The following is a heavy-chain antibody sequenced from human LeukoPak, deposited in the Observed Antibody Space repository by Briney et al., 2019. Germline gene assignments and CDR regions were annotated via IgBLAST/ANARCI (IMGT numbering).Heavy chain of an antibody. D-gene: IGHD7-27*01. CDR1: GFTFSSYE. CDR3: VQDWVWGAFGS. V-gene: IGHV3-23*01. J-gene: IGHJ4*02. CDR2: ITSDSRGI. Sequence: SGGSLRLSCAASGFTFSSYEMNWFRQAPGRGLEWVSGITSDSRGIYYADSVKGRFTIYRDNSKMTLYLQMDSLGVEDTALYYCVQDWVWGAFGSWGQGTLVTVSS.